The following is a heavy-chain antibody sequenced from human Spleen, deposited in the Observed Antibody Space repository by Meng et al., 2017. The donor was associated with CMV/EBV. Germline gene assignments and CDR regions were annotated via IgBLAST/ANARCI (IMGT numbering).Heavy chain of an antibody. V-gene: IGHV1-18*01. CDR1: YTVTNHG. CDR3: ARDEKSQLLAGALGLDP. Sequence: YTVTNHGLSWVRQAPGQGLEWMGWISAYNGNTNYAQKFQGRVTMTTDTSTNTAYMDLRSLRSDDTAVYYCARDEKSQLLAGALGLDPWGQGTLVTVSS. CDR2: ISAYNGNT. J-gene: IGHJ5*02. D-gene: IGHD2-21*01.